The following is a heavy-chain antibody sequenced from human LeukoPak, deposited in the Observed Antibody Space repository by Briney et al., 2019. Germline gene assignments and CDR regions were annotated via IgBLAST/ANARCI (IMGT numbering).Heavy chain of an antibody. J-gene: IGHJ6*03. V-gene: IGHV1-46*01. D-gene: IGHD6-19*01. CDR1: GYTFTSYG. Sequence: GASVKVSCKASGYTFTSYGISWVRQAPGQGLEWMGVINPSGGSPSYAQKFQGRVTMTRDTSTSTVYMELSSLRSEDTAVYYCARASIEGIAVAGTTDYYYMDVWGKGTTVTVSS. CDR3: ARASIEGIAVAGTTDYYYMDV. CDR2: INPSGGSP.